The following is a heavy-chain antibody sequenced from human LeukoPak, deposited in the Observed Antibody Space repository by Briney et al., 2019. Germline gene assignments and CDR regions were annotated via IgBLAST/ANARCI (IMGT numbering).Heavy chain of an antibody. J-gene: IGHJ4*02. V-gene: IGHV3-30*18. D-gene: IGHD1-1*01. CDR2: MSYNGQIT. CDR1: GFTFSSYG. Sequence: GGSLRLSCAASGFTFSSYGMHWVRQAPGKGLEWVAVMSYNGQITYYADSVKGRFTISRDNSQSMLYLQMNSLRVDDTSVYYCAKVQLERRELLPNFDSWGQGTLVTVSS. CDR3: AKVQLERRELLPNFDS.